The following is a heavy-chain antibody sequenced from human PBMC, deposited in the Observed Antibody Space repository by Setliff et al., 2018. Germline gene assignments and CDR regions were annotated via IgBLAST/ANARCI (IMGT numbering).Heavy chain of an antibody. CDR2: INHSGST. Sequence: PSETLSLTCAVYGGSFSGYYWSWIRQPPGKGLEWIGEINHSGSTNYNPSLKSRVTISVDTSKNQFSLKLSSVTAADTAVYYCARGRNRIAARRGNWLDPWGQGTLVTVSS. CDR3: ARGRNRIAARRGNWLDP. V-gene: IGHV4-34*01. CDR1: GGSFSGYY. J-gene: IGHJ5*02. D-gene: IGHD6-6*01.